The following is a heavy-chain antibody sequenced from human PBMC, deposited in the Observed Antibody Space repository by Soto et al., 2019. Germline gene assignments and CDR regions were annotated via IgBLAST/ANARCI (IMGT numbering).Heavy chain of an antibody. Sequence: EVQLLESGGGLVQPGGSLRLSCAASGFTFSSYAMSWVRQAPGKGLEWVSAISGSGGSTYYADSVKGRFTISRDNSKNTLYPQMNSLRAEDTAVYYCAKARAQYYDVGSGYPVDSWGQGTLVTVSS. CDR2: ISGSGGST. J-gene: IGHJ4*02. D-gene: IGHD3-3*01. V-gene: IGHV3-23*01. CDR1: GFTFSSYA. CDR3: AKARAQYYDVGSGYPVDS.